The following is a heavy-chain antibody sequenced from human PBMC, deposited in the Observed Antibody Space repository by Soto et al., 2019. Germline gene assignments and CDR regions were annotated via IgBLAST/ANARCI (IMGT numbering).Heavy chain of an antibody. CDR3: ARDPVPFTMLIGYYYGMDV. V-gene: IGHV1-69*12. CDR2: IIPIFGTA. D-gene: IGHD3-16*01. CDR1: GGTFSSYA. Sequence: QVQLVQSGAEVKKPGSSVKVSCKASGGTFSSYAISWVRQAPGQGLEWMGGIIPIFGTANYAQKFQGRVTITADESTSKAYMELSSLRSEDTVVYYCARDPVPFTMLIGYYYGMDVWGQGTTVTVSS. J-gene: IGHJ6*02.